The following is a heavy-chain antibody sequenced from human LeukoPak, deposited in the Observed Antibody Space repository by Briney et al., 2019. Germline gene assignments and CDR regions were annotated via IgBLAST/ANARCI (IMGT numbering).Heavy chain of an antibody. CDR1: GFTFSSYA. V-gene: IGHV3-30-3*01. Sequence: GGSLRLSCAASGFTFSSYAMHWVRQAPGKGLEWVAVISYDGSNKYYADSVKGRFTISRDNSKNTLYLQMNSLRAEDTAVYYCAKGRVRRATAIPIDYWGQGTLVTVSS. CDR2: ISYDGSNK. D-gene: IGHD2-2*02. CDR3: AKGRVRRATAIPIDY. J-gene: IGHJ4*02.